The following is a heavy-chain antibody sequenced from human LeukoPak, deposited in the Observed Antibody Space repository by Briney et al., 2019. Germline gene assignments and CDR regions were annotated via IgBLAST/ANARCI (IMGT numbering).Heavy chain of an antibody. D-gene: IGHD4-17*01. V-gene: IGHV3-23*01. Sequence: GGSLRLSCAASGFIFSNYAMTWVRQAPGKGLEWVSSSGSTTDYSDSVKGCFTISRDNSKNTLYLQMNSLRADDTAVYYCTRDSSYGDCSTASDYWGQGAPVTVSS. CDR2: SGSTT. CDR3: TRDSSYGDCSTASDY. CDR1: GFIFSNYA. J-gene: IGHJ4*02.